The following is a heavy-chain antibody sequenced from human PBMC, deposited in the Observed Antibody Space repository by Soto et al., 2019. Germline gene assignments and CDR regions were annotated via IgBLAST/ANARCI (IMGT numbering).Heavy chain of an antibody. V-gene: IGHV4-34*01. CDR1: GGSFSGYY. D-gene: IGHD3-10*01. Sequence: QVQLQQWGAGLLKPSETLSLTCAVYGGSFSGYYWSWIRQPPGKGLEWIGEINHSGSTNYNPSLKSRVTISVDTSKNQFSLKLSSVTAADTAVYYCARGYTRITYYYGSWSHNWFDPWGHGTLVTVSS. CDR2: INHSGST. CDR3: ARGYTRITYYYGSWSHNWFDP. J-gene: IGHJ5*02.